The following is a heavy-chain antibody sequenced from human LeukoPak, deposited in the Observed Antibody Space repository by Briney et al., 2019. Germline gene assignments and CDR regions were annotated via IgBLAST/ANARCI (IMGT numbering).Heavy chain of an antibody. CDR1: GFTFSSYW. D-gene: IGHD5-18*01. CDR2: LNEDGSKR. CDR3: ARAVTSMDGY. V-gene: IGHV3-7*03. Sequence: QPGGPLRLSCAASGFTFSSYWMTWVRQAPGKGLEWVASLNEDGSKRSYVGSVKGRFTISRDNAQKSVYLQMNSLTAEDTAVYYCARAVTSMDGYWGQGTLVTVSS. J-gene: IGHJ4*02.